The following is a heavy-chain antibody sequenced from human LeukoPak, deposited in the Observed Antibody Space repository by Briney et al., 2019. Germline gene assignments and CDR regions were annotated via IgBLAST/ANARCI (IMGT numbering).Heavy chain of an antibody. Sequence: ASVKVSCKASGYTFTGYYMHWVRQAPGQGLEWMGGIIPIFGTANYAQKFQGRVTITADESTSTAYTELSSLRSEDTAVYYCASSEQWLASNWFDPWGQGTLVTVSS. CDR3: ASSEQWLASNWFDP. J-gene: IGHJ5*02. V-gene: IGHV1-69*13. CDR2: IIPIFGTA. CDR1: GYTFTGYY. D-gene: IGHD6-19*01.